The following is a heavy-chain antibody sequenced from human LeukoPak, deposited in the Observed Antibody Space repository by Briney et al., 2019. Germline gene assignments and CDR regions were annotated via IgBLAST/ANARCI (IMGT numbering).Heavy chain of an antibody. CDR2: IFGSGGSA. CDR1: GFTFGSYA. J-gene: IGHJ6*02. V-gene: IGHV3-23*01. D-gene: IGHD6-13*01. CDR3: AKTTIAAAGTAYYYGMDV. Sequence: GGSLRLSCAASGFTFGSYAMYWVRQAPGKGLEWVSGIFGSGGSAHYADSVKGRFTISRDNSKNTLYLQMNSLRAEDTAVYYCAKTTIAAAGTAYYYGMDVWGQGTTVTVSS.